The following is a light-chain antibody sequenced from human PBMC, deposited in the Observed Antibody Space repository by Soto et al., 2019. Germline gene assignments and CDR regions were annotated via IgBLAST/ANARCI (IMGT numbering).Light chain of an antibody. V-gene: IGLV8-61*01. CDR2: NTN. CDR3: VLYMGSGIVV. Sequence: QTVVTQEPSISVSPGGTVTLTCGLSSGSVSTSYYPSWYHQTPGQAPRTLISNTNTRSSGVPDRFSGSILCNKAALTIAGAQADDESDYYCVLYMGSGIVVFGGWTKLTVL. J-gene: IGLJ2*01. CDR1: SGSVSTSYY.